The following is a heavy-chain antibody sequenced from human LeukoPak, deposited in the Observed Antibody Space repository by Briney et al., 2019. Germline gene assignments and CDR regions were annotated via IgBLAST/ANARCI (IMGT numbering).Heavy chain of an antibody. J-gene: IGHJ4*02. Sequence: HGGSLRLSCAASGFTFSSYWMTWVRQAPGKGLEWVASIKQDGNEKHYVDSVKGRFTISRDNARNSLYLQMSSLRADDTAVYYCARDGAFRIYDYWGQGTLVTVSS. CDR1: GFTFSSYW. CDR2: IKQDGNEK. D-gene: IGHD3-3*02. V-gene: IGHV3-7*01. CDR3: ARDGAFRIYDY.